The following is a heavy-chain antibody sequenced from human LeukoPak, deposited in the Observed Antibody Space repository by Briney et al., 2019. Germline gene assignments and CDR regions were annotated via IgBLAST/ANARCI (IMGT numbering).Heavy chain of an antibody. Sequence: GGSLRLSCAASGFTFSSYAMHWVRQAPGKGLEWVAVISYDGSNKYYADSVKGRFTISRDNSKNTLYLQMNSLRAEDTAVYYCAKVKRQWLTTPYYMDVWGKGTTVTISS. CDR1: GFTFSSYA. V-gene: IGHV3-30*04. CDR3: AKVKRQWLTTPYYMDV. D-gene: IGHD6-19*01. J-gene: IGHJ6*03. CDR2: ISYDGSNK.